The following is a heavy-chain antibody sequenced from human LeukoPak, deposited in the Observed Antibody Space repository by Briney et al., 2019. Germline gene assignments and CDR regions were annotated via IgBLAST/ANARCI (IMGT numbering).Heavy chain of an antibody. CDR1: GASISGSGYY. CDR3: VKSGGYGLIDY. J-gene: IGHJ4*02. D-gene: IGHD1-26*01. V-gene: IGHV4-39*01. CDR2: IYYTGST. Sequence: SETLSLTCAVSGASISGSGYYLGWIRQPPGKGLEWIGNIYYTGSTYYNASLQSRVTISIDMSKNQFSLRLNSVTAADTAMYYCVKSGGYGLIDYWGQGTLVTVSS.